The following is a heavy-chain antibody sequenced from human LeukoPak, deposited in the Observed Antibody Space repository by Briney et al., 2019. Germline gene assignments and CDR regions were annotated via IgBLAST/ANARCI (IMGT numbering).Heavy chain of an antibody. J-gene: IGHJ3*02. CDR3: ARAVLAMAHDAFDI. Sequence: PSETLSLTCAVSGYSISSGYYWGWIRQPPGKGLEWIGSIYHSGSTYYNPSLKSRVTISVDTSKNQFSLKLSSVTAADTAVYYCARAVLAMAHDAFDIWDQGTMVTVSS. CDR2: IYHSGST. D-gene: IGHD5-18*01. V-gene: IGHV4-38-2*01. CDR1: GYSISSGYY.